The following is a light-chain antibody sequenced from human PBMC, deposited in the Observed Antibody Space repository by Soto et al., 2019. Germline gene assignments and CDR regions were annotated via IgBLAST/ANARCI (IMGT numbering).Light chain of an antibody. Sequence: EIVLTQSPGTLSLSPGERATLSCRASQSVSSSYLAWYQQRPGQAPGLLIYDASNRATGIPDRFSGSGSGTDFTLTISRLEPEDFAVYYCQQYGSSPYTFGQGTKLEIK. J-gene: IGKJ2*01. V-gene: IGKV3-20*01. CDR1: QSVSSSY. CDR3: QQYGSSPYT. CDR2: DAS.